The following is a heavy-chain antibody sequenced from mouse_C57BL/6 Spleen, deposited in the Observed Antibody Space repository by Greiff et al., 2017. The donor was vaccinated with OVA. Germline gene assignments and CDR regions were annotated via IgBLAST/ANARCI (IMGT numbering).Heavy chain of an antibody. CDR1: GYTFTSYW. CDR2: IDPNSGGT. D-gene: IGHD1-1*01. V-gene: IGHV1-72*01. CDR3: ARSTTVVASYFDY. J-gene: IGHJ2*01. Sequence: QVQLKQPGAELVKPGASVKLSCKASGYTFTSYWMHWVKQRPGRGLEWIGRIDPNSGGTKYNEKFKSKATLTVDKPSSTAYMQLSSLTSEDSAVYYCARSTTVVASYFDYWGQGTTLTVSS.